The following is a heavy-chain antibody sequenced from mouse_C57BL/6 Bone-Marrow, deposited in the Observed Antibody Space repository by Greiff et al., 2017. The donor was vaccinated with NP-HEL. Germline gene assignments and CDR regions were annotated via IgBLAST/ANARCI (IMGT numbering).Heavy chain of an antibody. Sequence: QVQLKESGPELVKPGASVKISCKASGYAFSSSWMNWVKQRPGKGLEWIGRIYPGDRDTNYNGKFKGKATLTADKSSSTAYMQLSSLTSEDSAVYFCARRGIYYYGTLDYWGQGTTLTVSS. CDR1: GYAFSSSW. V-gene: IGHV1-82*01. D-gene: IGHD1-1*01. J-gene: IGHJ2*01. CDR3: ARRGIYYYGTLDY. CDR2: IYPGDRDT.